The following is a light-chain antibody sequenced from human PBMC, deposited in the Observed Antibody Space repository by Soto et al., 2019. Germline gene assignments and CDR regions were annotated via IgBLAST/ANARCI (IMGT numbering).Light chain of an antibody. V-gene: IGLV2-14*01. CDR3: SSYTSSRAYV. Sequence: QSVLTQPPSFLGFLGHPTTFPSPEPAMNVGGYNSVAWYQQQSGKAPKLMIHEVSNRPSGVSNRFSGSKSGNTASLTISGLQAEDEADYYCSSYTSSRAYVFGIGTKVTVL. J-gene: IGLJ1*01. CDR1: AMNVGGYNS. CDR2: EVS.